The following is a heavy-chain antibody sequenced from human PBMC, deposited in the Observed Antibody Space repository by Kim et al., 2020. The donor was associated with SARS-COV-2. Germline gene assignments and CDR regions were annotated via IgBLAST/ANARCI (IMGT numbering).Heavy chain of an antibody. Sequence: GGSLRLSCAVSGFTFNSYWMSWVRQAPGKGLVWVASINKEGSERQSADAVKGRFTISRDNAKTSLYLHLNSQSVEAKDAYYCFCAGICAGACYLDY. CDR3: FCAGICAGACYLDY. V-gene: IGHV3-7*03. CDR1: GFTFNSYW. D-gene: IGHD2-21*01. J-gene: IGHJ4*03. CDR2: INKEGSER.